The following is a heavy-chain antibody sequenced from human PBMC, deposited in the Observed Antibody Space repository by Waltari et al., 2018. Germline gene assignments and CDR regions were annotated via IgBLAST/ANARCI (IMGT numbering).Heavy chain of an antibody. J-gene: IGHJ3*02. Sequence: EVQLLESGGGLVQPGGSLRLSCAASGFTVSSNYMSWVRQAPGKGLEWVSVIYSGGSTYYADSVKGRFTISRDNSKNTLYLQMNSLRAEDTAVYYCARDPVGHDAFDIWGQGTMVTVSS. CDR3: ARDPVGHDAFDI. V-gene: IGHV3-53*01. CDR1: GFTVSSNY. D-gene: IGHD1-26*01. CDR2: IYSGGST.